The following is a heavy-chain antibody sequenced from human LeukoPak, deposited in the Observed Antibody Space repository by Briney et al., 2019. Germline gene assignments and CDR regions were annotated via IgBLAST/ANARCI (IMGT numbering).Heavy chain of an antibody. CDR3: AREYYAMVDY. D-gene: IGHD2-8*01. CDR1: GGSISSYY. V-gene: IGHV4-59*01. CDR2: IYYSGST. J-gene: IGHJ4*02. Sequence: PSETLSLTCTVSGGSISSYYWSWIRQPPGKGLEWIGYIYYSGSTNYNPSLKSRVTILVDTSKNQFSLKLSSVTAADTAVYYCAREYYAMVDYWGQGTLVTVSS.